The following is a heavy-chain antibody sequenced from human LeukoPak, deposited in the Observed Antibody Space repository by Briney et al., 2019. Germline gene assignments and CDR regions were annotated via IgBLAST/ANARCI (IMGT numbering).Heavy chain of an antibody. D-gene: IGHD3-10*01. J-gene: IGHJ3*02. CDR1: GFTLSAYY. CDR3: ARDRGITMVRGVGDI. CDR2: ISSSGSTI. V-gene: IGHV3-11*04. Sequence: GGSLRLSCAAPGFTLSAYYMSWFRQAPGKGLEWVSYISSSGSTIYYADSVKGRFTISRDNAKNSLYLQMNSLRAEDTAVYYCARDRGITMVRGVGDIWGQGSMVTVSS.